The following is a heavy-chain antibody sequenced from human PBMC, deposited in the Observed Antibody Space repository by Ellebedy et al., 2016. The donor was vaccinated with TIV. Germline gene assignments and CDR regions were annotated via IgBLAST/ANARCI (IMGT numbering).Heavy chain of an antibody. D-gene: IGHD6-19*01. Sequence: GESLKISXAASGFTFSSSAMSWVRQAPGKGLEWVSSISGSGDGTKYADSVKGRFIISRDNSKNTLYLQMNSLRAEDTAVYYCARPHSSGWEYGMDVWGQGTTVTVSS. J-gene: IGHJ6*02. CDR3: ARPHSSGWEYGMDV. CDR2: ISGSGDGT. V-gene: IGHV3-23*01. CDR1: GFTFSSSA.